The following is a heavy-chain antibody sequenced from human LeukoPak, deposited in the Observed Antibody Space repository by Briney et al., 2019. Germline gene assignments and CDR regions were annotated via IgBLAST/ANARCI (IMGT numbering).Heavy chain of an antibody. CDR3: ARAYSSSPFDY. CDR1: GFTFSSYA. V-gene: IGHV3-53*01. CDR2: IYSGGST. Sequence: GGSLRLSCAASGFTFSSYAMHWVRQAPGKGLEWVSVIYSGGSTYYADSVKGRFTISRDNSKNTLYLQMNSLRAEDTAVYYCARAYSSSPFDYWGQGTLVTVSS. D-gene: IGHD6-6*01. J-gene: IGHJ4*02.